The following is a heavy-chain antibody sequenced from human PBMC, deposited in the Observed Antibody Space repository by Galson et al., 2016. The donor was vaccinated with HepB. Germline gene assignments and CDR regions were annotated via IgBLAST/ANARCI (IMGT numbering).Heavy chain of an antibody. CDR3: AKDGATYCQDSSNWSFDL. Sequence: SLRLSCAASGFTFSSYAMSWVRQSPGKGLEWVSTISGRGGNTYYTDSVKGRFTISRDKSRNTPYLQMHSLRAEDTAVYYCAKDGATYCQDSSNWSFDLWGRGTLVTVSS. CDR2: ISGRGGNT. D-gene: IGHD3-22*01. J-gene: IGHJ2*01. CDR1: GFTFSSYA. V-gene: IGHV3-23*01.